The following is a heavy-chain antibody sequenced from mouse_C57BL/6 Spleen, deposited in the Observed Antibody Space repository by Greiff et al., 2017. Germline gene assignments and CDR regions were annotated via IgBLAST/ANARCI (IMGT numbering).Heavy chain of an antibody. CDR1: GYAFSSSW. CDR3: ARRDYAMDY. CDR2: IYPGDGDT. V-gene: IGHV1-82*01. J-gene: IGHJ4*01. Sequence: QVQLQQSGPELVKPGASVKISCKASGYAFSSSWMNWVKQRPGKGLEWIGRIYPGDGDTNYNGKFKGKATLTADKSSSTAYMQLRSLTSEDSAVYFCARRDYAMDYWGQGTSVTVSS.